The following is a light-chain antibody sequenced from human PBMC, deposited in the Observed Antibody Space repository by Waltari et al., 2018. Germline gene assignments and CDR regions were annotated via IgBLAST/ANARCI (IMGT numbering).Light chain of an antibody. CDR3: SAYTRSGTYV. V-gene: IGLV2-14*03. Sequence: QSALSQAASVSGSPGQSITISCTGTSSDGGGSKAVSWYQQHPGKAPKVLNYDVTNRPSGVSNRFSGSKSGNTASLTISGLQAEDEADYYCSAYTRSGTYVFGTGTKVTVL. J-gene: IGLJ1*01. CDR1: SSDGGGSKA. CDR2: DVT.